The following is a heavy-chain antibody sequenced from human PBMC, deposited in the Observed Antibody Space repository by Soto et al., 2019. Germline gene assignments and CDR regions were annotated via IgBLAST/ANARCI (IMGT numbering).Heavy chain of an antibody. CDR2: ISGDGKTT. J-gene: IGHJ6*02. D-gene: IGHD2-8*02. CDR1: GFTFNAHA. Sequence: EVQVLESGGGLLQPGGSLRLSCVASGFTFNAHAMTWVRQGPGMGLEWTSTISGDGKTTHYADSVKGRFTVSRDNSKNTLSLQMNGLRAEDTATYYCVKDWTGNKCPCLDVWGQGTTVTVSS. V-gene: IGHV3-23*01. CDR3: VKDWTGNKCPCLDV.